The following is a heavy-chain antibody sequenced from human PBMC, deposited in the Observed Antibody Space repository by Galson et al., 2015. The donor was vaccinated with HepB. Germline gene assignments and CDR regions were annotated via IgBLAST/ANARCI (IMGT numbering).Heavy chain of an antibody. CDR1: GGSFSGYY. D-gene: IGHD1-26*01. V-gene: IGHV4-34*01. J-gene: IGHJ4*02. CDR2: INHSGST. CDR3: ARGRRGIVGATGAHGPFDY. Sequence: SETLSLTCAVYGGSFSGYYWSWIRQPPGKGLEWIGEINHSGSTNYNPSLKSRVTISVDTSKNQFSLKLSSVTAADTAVYYCARGRRGIVGATGAHGPFDYWGQGTLVTVSS.